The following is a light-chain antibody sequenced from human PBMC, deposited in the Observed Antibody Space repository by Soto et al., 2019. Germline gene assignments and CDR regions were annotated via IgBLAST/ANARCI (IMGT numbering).Light chain of an antibody. J-gene: IGLJ2*01. CDR2: FNSDGSH. V-gene: IGLV4-69*01. Sequence: QPVLTQSPSASASLGASVKLTCTLSGGHSSYAIAWHQQQPEKGPRYLMKFNSDGSHNKGDGIPDRFSGSSSGAERYLTISSLQSEDEADYYCQTWGTGTVVFGGGTKLTVL. CDR1: GGHSSYA. CDR3: QTWGTGTVV.